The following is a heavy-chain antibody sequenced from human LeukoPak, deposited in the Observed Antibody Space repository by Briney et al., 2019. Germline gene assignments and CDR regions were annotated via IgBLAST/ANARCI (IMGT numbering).Heavy chain of an antibody. CDR3: ARGAITMVRGLKTAYYYYYMDV. D-gene: IGHD3-10*01. J-gene: IGHJ6*03. V-gene: IGHV4-59*01. Sequence: SETLSLTCTVSGGSISSYYWSWIRQPPGKGLEWIGYIYYSGSTNYNPSLKSRVTISVGTSKNQFSLKLSSVTAADTAVYYCARGAITMVRGLKTAYYYYYMDVWGKGTTVTVSS. CDR2: IYYSGST. CDR1: GGSISSYY.